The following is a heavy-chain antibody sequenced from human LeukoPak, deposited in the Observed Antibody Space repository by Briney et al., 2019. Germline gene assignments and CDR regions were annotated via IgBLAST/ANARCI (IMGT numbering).Heavy chain of an antibody. CDR3: ARLARRWFVWGNLDPFDI. Sequence: PSETLSLTCAVYGGSFSGYYWSWIRQPPGKGLEWIGEINHSGSTNYTPSLKSRVTISVDTSKNQFSLKLSSVTAADTAVYYCARLARRWFVWGNLDPFDIWGQGTMVTVSS. J-gene: IGHJ3*02. D-gene: IGHD3-16*01. CDR1: GGSFSGYY. V-gene: IGHV4-34*01. CDR2: INHSGST.